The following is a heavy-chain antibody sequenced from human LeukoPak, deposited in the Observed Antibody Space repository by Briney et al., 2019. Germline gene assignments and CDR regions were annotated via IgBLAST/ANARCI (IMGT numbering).Heavy chain of an antibody. V-gene: IGHV4-30-4*01. CDR3: ARTGFDYYFDY. Sequence: SQTLSLTCTVSGGSISSGDYYWSWIRQPPGKGLEWIGYIYYSGSTYYNPSLKSRVTISVDTSKNQFTLKLSSVTAADTAVYYCARTGFDYYFDYWGQGTLVTVSS. CDR2: IYYSGST. CDR1: GGSISSGDYY. J-gene: IGHJ4*02.